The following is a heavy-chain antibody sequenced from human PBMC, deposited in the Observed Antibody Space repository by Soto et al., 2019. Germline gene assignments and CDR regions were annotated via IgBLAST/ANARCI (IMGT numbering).Heavy chain of an antibody. V-gene: IGHV3-23*01. CDR1: GFTFSSYA. J-gene: IGHJ4*02. Sequence: EVQLLESGGGLVQPGGSLRLSCAASGFTFSSYAMSWVRQAPGKGLEWVSAISGSGGSTYYADSVKGRFTISRDNSKNTLALKRTGERAGATAVLYCAKDSRGGGSRPSLGTHWGRGPLFTLS. CDR3: AKDSRGGGSRPSLGTH. CDR2: ISGSGGST. D-gene: IGHD2-15*01.